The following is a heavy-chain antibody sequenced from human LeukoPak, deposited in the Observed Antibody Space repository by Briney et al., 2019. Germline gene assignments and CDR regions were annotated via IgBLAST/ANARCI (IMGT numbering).Heavy chain of an antibody. CDR3: ARIEGSSDAFDI. D-gene: IGHD6-6*01. Sequence: GGSLRLSCAASGFTFSSYEMNWVRQAPGKGLEWVSYISSSGSTIYYADSVKGRFTISRDNAKNSLYLQMNSLRAEDTAVYYCARIEGSSDAFDIWGQGTMVTVSS. CDR2: ISSSGSTI. CDR1: GFTFSSYE. V-gene: IGHV3-48*03. J-gene: IGHJ3*02.